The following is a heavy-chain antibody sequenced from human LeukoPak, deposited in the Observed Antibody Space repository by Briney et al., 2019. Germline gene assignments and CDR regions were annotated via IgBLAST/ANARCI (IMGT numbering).Heavy chain of an antibody. D-gene: IGHD1-26*01. Sequence: SETLSLTCIVSGSSVSTFYWSWLRQSPGTGLEWIGFVHDTGSTAHNPSLKSRVTISLETSKNQLSLMLTSVTAADTAMYYCARGSTDVYWYLDVWGRGTLATVSS. J-gene: IGHJ2*01. V-gene: IGHV4-59*02. CDR3: ARGSTDVYWYLDV. CDR2: VHDTGST. CDR1: GSSVSTFY.